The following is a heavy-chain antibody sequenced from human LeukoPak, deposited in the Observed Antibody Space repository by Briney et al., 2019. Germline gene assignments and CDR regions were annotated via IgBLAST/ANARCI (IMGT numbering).Heavy chain of an antibody. J-gene: IGHJ6*02. CDR2: IYTSGST. Sequence: SETLSLTCTVSGGSISSGSHYWSWIRQPAGKGLEWIGRIYTSGSTNYNPSLKSRVTISVDTSKNQFSLKLSSVTAADTAVYYCARGRGYYYYGMDVWGQGTTVTVSS. CDR1: GGSISSGSHY. CDR3: ARGRGYYYYGMDV. V-gene: IGHV4-61*02.